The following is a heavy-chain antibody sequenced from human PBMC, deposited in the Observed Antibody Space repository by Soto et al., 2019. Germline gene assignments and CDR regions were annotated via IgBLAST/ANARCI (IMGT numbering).Heavy chain of an antibody. CDR2: FDPEDGET. CDR1: GYTLTELS. J-gene: IGHJ5*02. D-gene: IGHD2-15*01. V-gene: IGHV1-24*01. Sequence: ASVKVSSKVSGYTLTELSMHWVRHSPGKGLEWMGGFDPEDGETIYAQKFQGRVTMTEDTSTDTAYMELSSLRSEDTAVYYCATLAVVLAAREYNWFDTRGQGTLVTVYS. CDR3: ATLAVVLAAREYNWFDT.